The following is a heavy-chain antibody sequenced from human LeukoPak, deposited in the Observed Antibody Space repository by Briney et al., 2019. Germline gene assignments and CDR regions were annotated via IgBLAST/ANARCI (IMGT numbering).Heavy chain of an antibody. D-gene: IGHD3/OR15-3a*01. J-gene: IGHJ4*02. CDR3: ARQTGSGLFILP. CDR1: GYSISSGYY. V-gene: IGHV4-38-2*02. Sequence: SETLSLTCTVSGYSISSGYYWGWIRQPPGKGLEWIGSIYHSGSTYYNPSLKSRVTISVDTSKNQFSLRLTSVTAADTAVYCARQTGSGLFILPGGQGTLVTVSS. CDR2: IYHSGST.